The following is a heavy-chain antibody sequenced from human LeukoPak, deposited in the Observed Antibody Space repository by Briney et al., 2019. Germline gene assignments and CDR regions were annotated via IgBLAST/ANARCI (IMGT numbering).Heavy chain of an antibody. Sequence: GGSLRLSCAASGFPVSSNYMTWVRQAPQKGLEWVSTIHSDGTTYYVDSVKGRFLNSRDISQNTVYLEMNSLRAEDAAVYYCAREGWEELGHYFDYWGQGTVVTVSS. CDR3: AREGWEELGHYFDY. V-gene: IGHV3-53*01. CDR2: IHSDGTT. CDR1: GFPVSSNY. D-gene: IGHD1-26*01. J-gene: IGHJ4*02.